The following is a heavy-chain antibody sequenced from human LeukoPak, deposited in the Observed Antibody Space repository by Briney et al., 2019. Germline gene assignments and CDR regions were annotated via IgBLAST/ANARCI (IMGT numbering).Heavy chain of an antibody. Sequence: GGSLRLSCAASGFTFSGYWMSWVRQTPEKGLEWVANIKQDGNEKYYVGSVKGRFTISRDNAKNSLYLQMNSLRAEDTAIYYCTRVGYIDEGIDYWGQGTLVTVSS. D-gene: IGHD5-24*01. V-gene: IGHV3-7*04. CDR1: GFTFSGYW. CDR2: IKQDGNEK. CDR3: TRVGYIDEGIDY. J-gene: IGHJ4*02.